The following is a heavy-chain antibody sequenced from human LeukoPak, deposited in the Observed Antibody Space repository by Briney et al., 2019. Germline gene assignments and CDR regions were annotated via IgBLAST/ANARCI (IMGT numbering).Heavy chain of an antibody. Sequence: ASVKVSCKASGYTFTSYDINWVRQATGQGLEWMGWMNPNSGNTGYAQKFQGRVTMTRSTSISTAYMELSSLRSEDTAVYYCARVLSHRGRPYTVFRYYFDYWGQGTLVTVSS. CDR1: GYTFTSYD. D-gene: IGHD3-9*01. CDR2: MNPNSGNT. J-gene: IGHJ4*02. CDR3: ARVLSHRGRPYTVFRYYFDY. V-gene: IGHV1-8*01.